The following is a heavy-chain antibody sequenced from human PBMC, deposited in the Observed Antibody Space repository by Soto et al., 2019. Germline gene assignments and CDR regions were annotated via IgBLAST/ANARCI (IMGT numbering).Heavy chain of an antibody. CDR3: ARDRGYSYGSYYYYYGMDV. Sequence: GASVKVSCKASGYTFTGYYMHWVRQAPGQGLEWMGWINPNSGGTNYAQKFRGWVTMTRDTSISTAYMELSRLRSDDTAVYYCARDRGYSYGSYYYYYGMDVWGQGTTVTVSS. D-gene: IGHD5-18*01. CDR1: GYTFTGYY. CDR2: INPNSGGT. V-gene: IGHV1-2*04. J-gene: IGHJ6*02.